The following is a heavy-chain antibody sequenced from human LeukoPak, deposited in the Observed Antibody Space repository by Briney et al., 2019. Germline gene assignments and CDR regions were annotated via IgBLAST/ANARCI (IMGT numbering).Heavy chain of an antibody. CDR3: AKDPLGYCSSTSCYTADDAFDI. CDR1: GFTFSSYA. CDR2: ISGSGGST. D-gene: IGHD2-2*02. Sequence: GGSLRLSCAASGFTFSSYAMSWVRQAPGKGLEWVSAISGSGGSTYYADSVKGRFTISRDNSKNTLYLQMNSLRAEDTAVYYCAKDPLGYCSSTSCYTADDAFDIWGQGTMVTVSS. J-gene: IGHJ3*02. V-gene: IGHV3-23*01.